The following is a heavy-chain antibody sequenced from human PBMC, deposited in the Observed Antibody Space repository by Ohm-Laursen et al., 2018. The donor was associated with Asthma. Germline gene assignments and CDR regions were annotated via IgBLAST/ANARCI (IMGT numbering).Heavy chain of an antibody. V-gene: IGHV3-23*01. D-gene: IGHD2-21*02. CDR2: ITGSGGST. CDR1: GFTLRSYA. J-gene: IGHJ2*01. Sequence: SLRLSCAASGFTLRSYALAWARQTPGQELEWVACITGSGGSTYYADSVKGRFTISRDNSKNTLYLQMNSLRAEDTAVYYCTRAAFTRWGPDFDLWGLGTLVSVSS. CDR3: TRAAFTRWGPDFDL.